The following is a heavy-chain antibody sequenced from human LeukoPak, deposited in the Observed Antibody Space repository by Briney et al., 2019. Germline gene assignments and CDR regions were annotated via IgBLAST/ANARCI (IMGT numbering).Heavy chain of an antibody. CDR2: LDAENNKK. CDR1: GYTVTEIS. V-gene: IGHV1-24*01. D-gene: IGHD3-22*01. J-gene: IGHJ4*02. Sequence: ASVTVSCKVSGYTVTEISIHWVRQTPGKELEWMGGLDAENNKKVYAQEFQGRVTMTEDTSTDTAYMELSNLKSDDTAVYFCADFYETSGFFYWGQGTLVTVSS. CDR3: ADFYETSGFFY.